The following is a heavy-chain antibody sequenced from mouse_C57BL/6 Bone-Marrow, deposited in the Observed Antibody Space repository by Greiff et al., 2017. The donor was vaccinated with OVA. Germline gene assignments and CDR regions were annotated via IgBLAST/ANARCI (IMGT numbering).Heavy chain of an antibody. D-gene: IGHD5-1*01. J-gene: IGHJ2*01. CDR3: ARSEYDYFDY. Sequence: EVQLMESGGGLVKPGGSLKLSCAASGFTFSDYGMHWVRQAPEKGLEWVAYISSGSSTIYYADTVKGRFTISRDNAKNTLFLQMTSRRSEDTAMYYCARSEYDYFDYWGQGTTLTVSS. CDR1: GFTFSDYG. V-gene: IGHV5-17*01. CDR2: ISSGSSTI.